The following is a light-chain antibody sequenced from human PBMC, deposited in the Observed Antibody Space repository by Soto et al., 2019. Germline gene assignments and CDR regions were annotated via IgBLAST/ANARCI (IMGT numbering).Light chain of an antibody. J-gene: IGKJ1*01. V-gene: IGKV3D-20*02. CDR2: GAS. CDR3: QQRSNWPRT. Sequence: EIVLTQSPGTLSLSPGERATLSCRASQSVSSSYLAWYQQKPGQAPRLLIYGASSRATGIPARFSGSGSGTDFTLTISSLESEDFAVYYCQQRSNWPRTFGQGTKVDI. CDR1: QSVSSSY.